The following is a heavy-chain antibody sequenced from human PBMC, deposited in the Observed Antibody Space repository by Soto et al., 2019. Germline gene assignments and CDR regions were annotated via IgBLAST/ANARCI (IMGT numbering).Heavy chain of an antibody. CDR2: VYYGGNA. CDR1: GASIDTITYY. Sequence: QVLLKESGPGLVRPTETLSLTCTVSGASIDTITYYWGWIRQPPGKGLEWIGSVYYGGNAYYSPSLRSRITISVDTSKNQFFLHLNSVTAADTAVYSCAAYSGHFDYLGPGTLVAVS. CDR3: AAYSGHFDY. D-gene: IGHD5-12*01. J-gene: IGHJ4*02. V-gene: IGHV4-39*01.